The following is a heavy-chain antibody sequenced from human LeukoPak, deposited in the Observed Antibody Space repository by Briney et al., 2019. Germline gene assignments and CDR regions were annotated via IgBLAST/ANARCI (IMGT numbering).Heavy chain of an antibody. V-gene: IGHV3-23*01. CDR1: GFTFSNAW. D-gene: IGHD3-9*01. CDR3: AKDRVDVLTGYFYY. CDR2: ISGSGGYT. J-gene: IGHJ4*02. Sequence: GGSLRLSCAASGFTFSNAWMSWVRQAPGKGLEWVSGISGSGGYTYDADSVKGRFTISRDNSKNTLYLQMNSLRAEDTAVYYCAKDRVDVLTGYFYYWGQGVLVTVSS.